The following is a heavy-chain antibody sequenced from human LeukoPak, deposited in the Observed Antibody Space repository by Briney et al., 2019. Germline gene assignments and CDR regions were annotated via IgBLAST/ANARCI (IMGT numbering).Heavy chain of an antibody. D-gene: IGHD6-19*01. CDR2: FDPEDGET. J-gene: IGHJ3*02. V-gene: IGHV1-24*01. CDR1: GYTLTELS. CDR3: ATELYSSGWYEMGAFDI. Sequence: ASVKVSCKVSGYTLTELSMHWVRQAPGKGLEWMGGFDPEDGETIYAQKFRGRVTMTEDTSTDTAYMELSSLRSEDTAVYYCATELYSSGWYEMGAFDIWGQGTMVTVSS.